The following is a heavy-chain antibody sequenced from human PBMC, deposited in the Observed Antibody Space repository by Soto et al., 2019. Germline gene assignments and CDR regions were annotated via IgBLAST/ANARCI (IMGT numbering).Heavy chain of an antibody. CDR1: GDSVSSSSVT. CDR2: TYYRSKWYH. D-gene: IGHD6-13*01. Sequence: PSQTLSLTCAISGDSVSSSSVTWNWIRQSPSRGLEWLGRTYYRSKWYHDYAVSLNGRGTINPDTSQNQFSLHLTSVTPEDTAVYYCGRLVGNSWIDYWGQGTLVTVSS. CDR3: GRLVGNSWIDY. J-gene: IGHJ4*02. V-gene: IGHV6-1*01.